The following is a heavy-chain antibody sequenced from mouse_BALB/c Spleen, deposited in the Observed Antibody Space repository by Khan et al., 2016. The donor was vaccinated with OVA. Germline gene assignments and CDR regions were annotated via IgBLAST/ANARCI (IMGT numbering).Heavy chain of an antibody. CDR2: INTYYGDV. V-gene: IGHV1S137*01. D-gene: IGHD2-2*01. CDR1: GYTFTDFT. CDR3: TRHGYVAWFTY. Sequence: QVRLQQSGAELVRPGVSVKISCKGSGYTFTDFTMHWVKQSHAKSLEWIGIINTYYGDVTYNQKFKGKATLTVDKSSSTAYIHLSNLTSEDSAVYYCTRHGYVAWFTYWGQGTLVTVSA. J-gene: IGHJ3*01.